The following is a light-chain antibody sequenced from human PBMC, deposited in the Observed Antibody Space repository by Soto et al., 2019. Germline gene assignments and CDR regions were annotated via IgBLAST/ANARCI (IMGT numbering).Light chain of an antibody. Sequence: QSVLTQPASVSGSPGQSITISCTGTSSDVGTYNLVSWYQQHPGKAPKLMIYDGSRRPSGVSNRLSGSKSGNTASLTISGLQAEDEADYYCCSLANRNSYVFGTGTKLTVL. CDR2: DGS. V-gene: IGLV2-23*01. CDR1: SSDVGTYNL. CDR3: CSLANRNSYV. J-gene: IGLJ1*01.